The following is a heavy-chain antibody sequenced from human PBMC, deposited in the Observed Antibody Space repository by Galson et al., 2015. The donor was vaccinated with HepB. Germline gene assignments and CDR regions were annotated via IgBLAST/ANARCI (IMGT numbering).Heavy chain of an antibody. Sequence: SLRLSCAASGFTFSSYGMHWVRQAPGKGLEWVAVISYDGSNKYYADSVKGRFTISRDNSKNTLYLQMNSLRAEDTAVYYCAKDFGSSGWTENAFDIWGQGTMVTVSS. D-gene: IGHD6-19*01. CDR2: ISYDGSNK. V-gene: IGHV3-30*18. CDR3: AKDFGSSGWTENAFDI. CDR1: GFTFSSYG. J-gene: IGHJ3*02.